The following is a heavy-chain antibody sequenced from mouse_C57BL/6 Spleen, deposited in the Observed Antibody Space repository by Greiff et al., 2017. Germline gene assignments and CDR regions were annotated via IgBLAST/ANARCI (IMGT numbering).Heavy chain of an antibody. V-gene: IGHV1-31*01. CDR3: ARAGYGSLFDY. Sequence: VQLQQSGPALVKPGASVKISCKASGYSFTGYYMHWVKQSHGNILDWIGYIYPYNVVSSYNQKFKGKATLTVDKSSSPAYMELRSLTSEDSAVYYCARAGYGSLFDYWGQGTTLTVSS. J-gene: IGHJ2*01. CDR2: IYPYNVVS. CDR1: GYSFTGYY. D-gene: IGHD1-1*01.